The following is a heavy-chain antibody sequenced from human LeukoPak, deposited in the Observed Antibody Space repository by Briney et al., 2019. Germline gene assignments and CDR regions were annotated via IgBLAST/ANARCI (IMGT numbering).Heavy chain of an antibody. V-gene: IGHV3-33*06. Sequence: GGSLRLSCAASGFTFSSYGMHWVRQAPGKGLEWVAVIWYDGSNKHYADSVKGRFTISRDNSKNTLYLQMNSLRAEDTAVYYCAKGDGVVTYFDYWGQGTLVTVSS. D-gene: IGHD4-23*01. CDR3: AKGDGVVTYFDY. J-gene: IGHJ4*02. CDR2: IWYDGSNK. CDR1: GFTFSSYG.